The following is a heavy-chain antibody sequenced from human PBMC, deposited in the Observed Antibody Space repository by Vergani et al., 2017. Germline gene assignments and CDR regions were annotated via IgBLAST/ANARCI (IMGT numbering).Heavy chain of an antibody. Sequence: VQLVQSGADLKKPGSSVKVSCKASGGTFSSYAISWVRQAPGEGLEWMGGIIPIFGTATNAQKFPGRVTITADESTSTAYMELSSLRSEDTAVYYCARMYSGSPRALDDWGQGTPVTVSS. CDR2: IIPIFGTA. CDR3: ARMYSGSPRALDD. V-gene: IGHV1-69*01. J-gene: IGHJ4*02. D-gene: IGHD1-26*01. CDR1: GGTFSSYA.